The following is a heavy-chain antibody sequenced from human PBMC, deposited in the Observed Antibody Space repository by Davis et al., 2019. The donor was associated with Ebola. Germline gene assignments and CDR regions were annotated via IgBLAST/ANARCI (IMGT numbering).Heavy chain of an antibody. CDR1: GDSVSSGG. CDR2: TYYKSKWYN. J-gene: IGHJ6*02. CDR3: VRGWGRIGMGV. Sequence: HSQTLSLTCAISGDSVSSGGWNWIRQSPSRGLEWLGRTYYKSKWYNDYAASVKSRITINPDTSKNQFSLQLNSVTPEDTAVYYCVRGWGRIGMGVWGQGTTVTVSS. D-gene: IGHD1-26*01. V-gene: IGHV6-1*01.